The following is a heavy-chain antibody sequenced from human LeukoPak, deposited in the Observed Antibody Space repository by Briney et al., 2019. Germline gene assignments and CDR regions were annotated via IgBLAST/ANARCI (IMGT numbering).Heavy chain of an antibody. J-gene: IGHJ4*02. CDR3: ARGRSGSYYEGTDY. V-gene: IGHV3-33*01. D-gene: IGHD1-26*01. CDR1: GFTFSSYG. CDR2: IWYDGSNK. Sequence: GRSLRLSCAASGFTFSSYGMHWVRQAPGKGLEWVAVIWYDGSNKYYADSVKGRFTISRDNSKNTLYLQMNSLRAEDTAVYYCARGRSGSYYEGTDYWGQGTLVTVSS.